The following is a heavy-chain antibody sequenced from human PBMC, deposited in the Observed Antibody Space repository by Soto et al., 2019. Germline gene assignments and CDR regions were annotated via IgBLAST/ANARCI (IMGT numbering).Heavy chain of an antibody. D-gene: IGHD1-26*01. CDR2: IYYSGST. CDR1: GGSISSSSYY. Sequence: SETLSLTCTVSGGSISSSSYYWGWIRQPPGKGLEWIGSIYYSGSTYYNPSLKSRVTISVDTSKNQFSLQLNSVTPEDTAVYYCARVRWELPTGYHYYGMDVWGQGTTVTVSS. CDR3: ARVRWELPTGYHYYGMDV. V-gene: IGHV4-39*01. J-gene: IGHJ6*02.